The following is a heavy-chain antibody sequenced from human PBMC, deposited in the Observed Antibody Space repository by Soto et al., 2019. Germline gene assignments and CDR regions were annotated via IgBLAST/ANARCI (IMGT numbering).Heavy chain of an antibody. CDR3: ARQIYDSDTGPNFQYYFDS. CDR2: IDPSDSQT. J-gene: IGHJ4*02. Sequence: PGEALKISCKGSGYSFAGYGITWVRQKPGKGLEWMGRIDPSDSQTYYSPSFRGHATISGTKSITTVFLQWSSLRASDTAMYYCARQIYDSDTGPNFQYYFDSWGQGTPVTVSS. D-gene: IGHD3-22*01. CDR1: GYSFAGYG. V-gene: IGHV5-10-1*01.